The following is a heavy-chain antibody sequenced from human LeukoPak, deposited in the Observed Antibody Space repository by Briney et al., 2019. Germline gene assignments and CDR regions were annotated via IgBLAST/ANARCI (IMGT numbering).Heavy chain of an antibody. CDR2: IYYSGST. CDR1: GGSISSYY. Sequence: PSETLSLTCTVSGGSISSYYWSWIRQPPGKGLEWIGCIYYSGSTNYNPSLKSRVTISVDTSKNQFSLKLSSVTAADTAVYYCAGATYYYGSGSYTPPDYWGQGTLVTVSS. J-gene: IGHJ4*02. D-gene: IGHD3-10*01. CDR3: AGATYYYGSGSYTPPDY. V-gene: IGHV4-59*01.